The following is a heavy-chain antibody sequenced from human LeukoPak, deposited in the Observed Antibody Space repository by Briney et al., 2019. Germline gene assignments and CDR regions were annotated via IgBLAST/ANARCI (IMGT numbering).Heavy chain of an antibody. Sequence: GASVKVSCKASGYTFTSYYMHWVRQAPGQGLEWMGIINPSGGSTSYAQKFQGRVTMTRNTSISTAYMELSSLRSEDTAVYYCAKKRDIAVAGTAYYFDYWGQGTLVTVSS. D-gene: IGHD6-19*01. CDR1: GYTFTSYY. CDR2: INPSGGST. V-gene: IGHV1-46*01. J-gene: IGHJ4*02. CDR3: AKKRDIAVAGTAYYFDY.